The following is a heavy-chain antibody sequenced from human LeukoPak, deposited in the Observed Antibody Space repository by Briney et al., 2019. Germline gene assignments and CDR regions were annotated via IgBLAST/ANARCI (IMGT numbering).Heavy chain of an antibody. V-gene: IGHV4-61*01. J-gene: IGHJ4*02. CDR3: ARVPSGVRGIIIDY. Sequence: PSETLSLTCTVSGGSASSGSYYWSWIRQPPGKGLEWIGYVYYSGSTNYNPSLKSRVTVSVDTSKNQFSLKLSSVTAADTAVYYCARVPSGVRGIIIDYWGQGTLVTVSS. D-gene: IGHD3-10*01. CDR2: VYYSGST. CDR1: GGSASSGSYY.